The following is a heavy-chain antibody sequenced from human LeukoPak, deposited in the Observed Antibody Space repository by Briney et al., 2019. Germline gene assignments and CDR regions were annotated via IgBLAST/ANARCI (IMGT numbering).Heavy chain of an antibody. CDR1: GGSISSHY. J-gene: IGHJ4*02. CDR3: ARINSGWYFDY. Sequence: PSETLSLTCIVSGGSISSHYWTWIRQPPGKGLEYIGYIYYSGNTNYNPSLKSRVTISVDRSKNQFSLKLTSVTAEDTDVYYCARINSGWYFDYWGQGTLVTVSS. CDR2: IYYSGNT. D-gene: IGHD6-19*01. V-gene: IGHV4-59*11.